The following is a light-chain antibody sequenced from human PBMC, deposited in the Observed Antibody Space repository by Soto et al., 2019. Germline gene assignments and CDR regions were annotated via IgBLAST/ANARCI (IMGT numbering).Light chain of an antibody. CDR2: NVS. J-gene: IGLJ1*01. Sequence: QSVLTQPASVSGSPGQSITISCTGTSSDVGGHNFVSWHQQHPGKAPKLIIYNVSNRPSGVSNRFSGSKSGNTASLTISGLQAEDEADYYCSSYTSSATYVFGTGTKLTVL. CDR1: SSDVGGHNF. CDR3: SSYTSSATYV. V-gene: IGLV2-14*01.